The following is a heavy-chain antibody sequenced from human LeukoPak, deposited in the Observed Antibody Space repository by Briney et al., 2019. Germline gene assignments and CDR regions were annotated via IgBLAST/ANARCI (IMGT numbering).Heavy chain of an antibody. CDR3: TRMTTGHDY. J-gene: IGHJ4*02. CDR2: VNHSGYT. Sequence: PSETLSLTCAVSGVSFNDYYWSWVRQTPGKGLEWIGEVNHSGYTNDSPSLKSRVTLSIDTSRKQFSLNVRSVTVADTGIYYCTRMTTGHDYWGQGTLVTVSS. CDR1: GVSFNDYY. D-gene: IGHD4-17*01. V-gene: IGHV4-34*01.